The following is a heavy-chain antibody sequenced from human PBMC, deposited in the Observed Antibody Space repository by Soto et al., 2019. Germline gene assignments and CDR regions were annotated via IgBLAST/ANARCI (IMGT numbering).Heavy chain of an antibody. J-gene: IGHJ6*02. V-gene: IGHV3-23*01. D-gene: IGHD6-19*01. CDR3: AKWKIAVAGTTAMYYYYYGMDV. Sequence: GGSLRLSCAASGFTFSSYAMSWVRQAPGKGLEWVSAISGSGGSTYYADSVKGRFTISRDNSKNTLYLQMNSLRAEDTAVYYCAKWKIAVAGTTAMYYYYYGMDVFGQGTTVTVSS. CDR2: ISGSGGST. CDR1: GFTFSSYA.